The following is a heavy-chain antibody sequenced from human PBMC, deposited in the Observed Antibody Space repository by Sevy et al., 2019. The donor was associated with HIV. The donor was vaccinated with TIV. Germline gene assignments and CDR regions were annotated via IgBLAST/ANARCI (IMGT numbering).Heavy chain of an antibody. CDR3: ARSPPVVVVPGAPSWFDP. Sequence: SETLSLTCAVHDGSFSGYYWNWIRQLPGKGLEWIGEINESGITYYNPSLKSRVTISVDTSKKQFSLKLNSVTAVDSAVYFCARSPPVVVVPGAPSWFDPWGLGTLVTVSS. CDR1: DGSFSGYY. V-gene: IGHV4-34*01. CDR2: INESGIT. J-gene: IGHJ5*02. D-gene: IGHD2-2*01.